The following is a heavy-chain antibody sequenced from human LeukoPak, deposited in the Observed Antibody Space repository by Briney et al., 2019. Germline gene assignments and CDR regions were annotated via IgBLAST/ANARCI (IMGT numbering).Heavy chain of an antibody. CDR2: LSGSGITT. J-gene: IGHJ4*02. CDR3: AKRVQNNAGPFHC. D-gene: IGHD1-14*01. CDR1: GFTFKNSA. V-gene: IGHV3-23*01. Sequence: GGSLRLSCSASGFTFKNSAMSWVRQAPGKGLELVSTLSGSGITTYYADSVKGRFTISRDNSKNTLYLQMNSLRDEDTAIYYCAKRVQNNAGPFHCWGQGTLASVSS.